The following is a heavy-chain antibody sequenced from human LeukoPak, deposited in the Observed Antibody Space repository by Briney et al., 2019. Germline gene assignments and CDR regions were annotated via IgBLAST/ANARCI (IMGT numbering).Heavy chain of an antibody. J-gene: IGHJ4*02. V-gene: IGHV5-51*01. CDR3: ARLVDRGYSRSLGY. CDR1: GYNFTNFW. Sequence: GGSLKISCQGSGYNFTNFWIGWVRQLPGKGLEWMGIIYPGDSDIRYSPSFQGQVTISADKSINTTYLQWSSLKASDTAMYYCARLVDRGYSRSLGYWGQGTLVTVSS. D-gene: IGHD2-15*01. CDR2: IYPGDSDI.